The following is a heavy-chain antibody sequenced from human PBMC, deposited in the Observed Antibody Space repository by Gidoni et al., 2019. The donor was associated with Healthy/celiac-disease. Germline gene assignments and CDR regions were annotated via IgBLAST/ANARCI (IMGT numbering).Heavy chain of an antibody. V-gene: IGHV1-69*06. CDR1: GGTFSSYA. D-gene: IGHD3-10*01. CDR2: IIPIFGTA. Sequence: QVQLVQSGAEVKKPGSSVKVSCKASGGTFSSYAISWVRQAPGQGLEWMGGIIPIFGTANYAQKFQGRVTITADKSTSTAYMELSSLRSEDTAVYYCARNGGSGSQPPGAFDIWGQGTMVTVSS. CDR3: ARNGGSGSQPPGAFDI. J-gene: IGHJ3*02.